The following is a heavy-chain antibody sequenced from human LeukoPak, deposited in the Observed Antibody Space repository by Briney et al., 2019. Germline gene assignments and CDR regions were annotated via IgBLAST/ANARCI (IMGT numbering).Heavy chain of an antibody. CDR3: ARSEIVVGWFDP. J-gene: IGHJ5*02. CDR1: GGSISSYY. CDR2: IYYSGST. V-gene: IGHV4-59*01. Sequence: SETLCLTCTVSGGSISSYYWSWIRQPPGKGLEWIGYIYYSGSTNYNPSLKSRVTISVDTSKNQFSLKLSSVTAADTAVYYCARSEIVVGWFDPWGQGTLVTVSS. D-gene: IGHD2-2*01.